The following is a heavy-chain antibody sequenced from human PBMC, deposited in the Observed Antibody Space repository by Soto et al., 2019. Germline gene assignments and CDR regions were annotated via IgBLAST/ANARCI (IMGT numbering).Heavy chain of an antibody. Sequence: ASVKVSCKASGYTFTGYYMHWVRQAPGQGLEWMGWINPNSGGTNYAQKFQGRVTMNRDTSISTAYMELSRLRSDDTAVYYCAREWITGIGSYYYYGMDVWGQGTTVTVSS. CDR1: GYTFTGYY. D-gene: IGHD1-20*01. V-gene: IGHV1-2*02. J-gene: IGHJ6*02. CDR2: INPNSGGT. CDR3: AREWITGIGSYYYYGMDV.